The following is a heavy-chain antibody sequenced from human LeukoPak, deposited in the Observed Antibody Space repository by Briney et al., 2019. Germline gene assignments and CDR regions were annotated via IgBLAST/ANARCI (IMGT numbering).Heavy chain of an antibody. Sequence: KSSETLSLTCAVYGGSFSGYYWSWIRQPPGKGLEWIGEINHSGSTNYNPSLKSRVTISVDTSKNQFSLKLSSVTAADTAVYSCARTTRPGYSYGTGIGYWGQGTLVTVSS. CDR1: GGSFSGYY. D-gene: IGHD5-18*01. V-gene: IGHV4-34*01. CDR3: ARTTRPGYSYGTGIGY. CDR2: INHSGST. J-gene: IGHJ4*02.